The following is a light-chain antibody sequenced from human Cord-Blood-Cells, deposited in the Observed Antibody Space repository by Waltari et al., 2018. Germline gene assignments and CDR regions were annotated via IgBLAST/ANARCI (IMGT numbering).Light chain of an antibody. Sequence: EIVMTQSPAPLSVSPGERATLSCRASPCVSSNLAWYQQKPGHAPRRLIYGASTRATGNPARFSGSGSETEFILTISSLRSEYLAVYYGQQYNNGPRTFGQGTKVEIK. CDR2: GAS. CDR3: QQYNNGPRT. J-gene: IGKJ1*01. V-gene: IGKV3-15*01. CDR1: PCVSSN.